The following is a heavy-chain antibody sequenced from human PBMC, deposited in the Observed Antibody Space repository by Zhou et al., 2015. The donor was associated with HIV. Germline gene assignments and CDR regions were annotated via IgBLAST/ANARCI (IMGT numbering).Heavy chain of an antibody. CDR1: GFSVSSYW. Sequence: VQLVESGGGLVQPGGSLRLSCEGSGFSVSSYWMSWVRQAPGKGLEWVAVLWADGTKRYFADSVKGRFTVSRDISKSTLYLQMNSLRVEDTAVYYCARDGGGXSCSSTTCSDGMDAWGQGTTVIVSS. V-gene: IGHV3-33*08. CDR3: ARDGGGXSCSSTTCSDGMDA. CDR2: LWADGTKR. D-gene: IGHD2-2*01. J-gene: IGHJ6*02.